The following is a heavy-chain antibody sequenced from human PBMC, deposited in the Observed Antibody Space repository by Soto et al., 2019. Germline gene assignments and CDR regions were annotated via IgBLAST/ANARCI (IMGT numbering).Heavy chain of an antibody. CDR3: ARVGAVVTPLGYYGMDV. D-gene: IGHD2-21*02. CDR1: GFTFSSYA. Sequence: PGGSLRLSCAASGFTFSSYAMHWVRQAPGKGLEWVAVISYDGSNKYYADSVKGRFTISRDNSKNTLYLQMNSLRAEDTAVYYCARVGAVVTPLGYYGMDVWGQGTTVTAP. J-gene: IGHJ6*02. CDR2: ISYDGSNK. V-gene: IGHV3-30-3*01.